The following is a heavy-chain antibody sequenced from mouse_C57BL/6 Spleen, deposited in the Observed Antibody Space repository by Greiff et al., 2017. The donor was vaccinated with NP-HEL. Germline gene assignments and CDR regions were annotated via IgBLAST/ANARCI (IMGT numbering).Heavy chain of an antibody. Sequence: VQLQQSGPELVKPGASVKISCKASGYAFSSSWMNWVKQRPGKGLEWIGRIYPGDGDTNYNGKFKGKATLTADKSSSTAYMQLSSLTSEDSAVYFCARGTTVVDYFDYWGQGTTLTVSS. CDR1: GYAFSSSW. J-gene: IGHJ2*01. CDR3: ARGTTVVDYFDY. CDR2: IYPGDGDT. D-gene: IGHD1-1*01. V-gene: IGHV1-82*01.